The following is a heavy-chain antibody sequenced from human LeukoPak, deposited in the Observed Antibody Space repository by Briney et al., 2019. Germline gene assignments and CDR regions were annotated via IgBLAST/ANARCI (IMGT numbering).Heavy chain of an antibody. Sequence: SVKVSCKASGGTFSSYAISWVRQAPGQGLEWMGRIIPILGIANYAQKFQGRVTITADTSATTAYMELSSLRSEDTAVYYCARDLELRGAWGQGTLVTVSS. V-gene: IGHV1-69*04. J-gene: IGHJ4*02. D-gene: IGHD3-10*01. CDR2: IIPILGIA. CDR3: ARDLELRGA. CDR1: GGTFSSYA.